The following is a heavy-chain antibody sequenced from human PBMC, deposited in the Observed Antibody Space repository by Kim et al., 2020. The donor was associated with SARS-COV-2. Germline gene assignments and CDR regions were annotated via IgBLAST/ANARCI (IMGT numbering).Heavy chain of an antibody. CDR3: AGSGYDGPYYYYGMDV. Sequence: SETLSLTCTVSGGSVSSGSYYWSWIRQPPGKGLEWIGYIYYSGSTNYNPSLKSRVTISVDTSKNQFSLKLSSVTAADTAVYYCAGSGYDGPYYYYGMDVWGQGTTVTVSS. D-gene: IGHD5-12*01. CDR2: IYYSGST. J-gene: IGHJ6*02. V-gene: IGHV4-61*01. CDR1: GGSVSSGSYY.